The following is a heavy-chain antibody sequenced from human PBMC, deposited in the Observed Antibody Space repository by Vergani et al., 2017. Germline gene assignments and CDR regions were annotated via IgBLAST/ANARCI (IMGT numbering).Heavy chain of an antibody. V-gene: IGHV3-30-3*01. Sequence: VQLLESGGGLVQPGGSLRLSCAASGFTFSSYAMSWVRQAPGKGLEWVAVISYDGSNKYYADSVKGRFTISRDNSKNTLYLQMNSLRAEDTAVYYCARDPRRLYYYYYMDVWGKGTTVTVSS. J-gene: IGHJ6*03. CDR2: ISYDGSNK. CDR3: ARDPRRLYYYYYMDV. CDR1: GFTFSSYA.